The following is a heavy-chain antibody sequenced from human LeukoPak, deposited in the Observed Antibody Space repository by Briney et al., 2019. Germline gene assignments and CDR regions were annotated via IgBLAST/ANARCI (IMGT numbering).Heavy chain of an antibody. J-gene: IGHJ4*02. CDR1: GFTFSNLA. CDR3: AKLSGWTGWFFDY. CDR2: ISKSGDNS. V-gene: IGHV3-23*01. Sequence: GGSLRLSCAASGFTFSNLAISWVRQAPGKGLEWVSAISKSGDNSYYADSVKGRFTISRDNSKNTIYLQMNSLRVEDTAVYYCAKLSGWTGWFFDYWGQGTVVTVSS. D-gene: IGHD6-19*01.